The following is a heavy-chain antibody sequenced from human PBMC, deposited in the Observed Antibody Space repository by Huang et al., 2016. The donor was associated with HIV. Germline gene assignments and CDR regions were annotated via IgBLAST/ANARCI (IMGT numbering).Heavy chain of an antibody. CDR3: ARTAYSYGFRQGYNWFDP. Sequence: QVLLVQSGAEVRKPGSSVKVSCTAFGGTFSSYAISWVRLAPGQGLEWMGGIIPIVGTANYTQKVQGSVTITVDESTNTGYIELTRLTSEDTAVYYCARTAYSYGFRQGYNWFDPWGQGTPVTVSS. CDR2: IIPIVGTA. CDR1: GGTFSSYA. J-gene: IGHJ5*02. V-gene: IGHV1-69*13. D-gene: IGHD5-18*01.